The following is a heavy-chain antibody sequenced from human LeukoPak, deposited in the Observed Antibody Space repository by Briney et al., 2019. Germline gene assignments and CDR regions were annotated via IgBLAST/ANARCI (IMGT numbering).Heavy chain of an antibody. J-gene: IGHJ4*02. D-gene: IGHD3-22*01. V-gene: IGHV4-39*01. CDR1: GGSISNTIYY. Sequence: SETLSLTCTVSGGSISNTIYYWAWFRQPPGKGLEWIGSIRASGDTYYNPSLKSPVTISLDTSKNRFSLNLSSVTAADTAVYYCARHHDSSGLYGPFDYWGQGTLVTVSS. CDR3: ARHHDSSGLYGPFDY. CDR2: IRASGDT.